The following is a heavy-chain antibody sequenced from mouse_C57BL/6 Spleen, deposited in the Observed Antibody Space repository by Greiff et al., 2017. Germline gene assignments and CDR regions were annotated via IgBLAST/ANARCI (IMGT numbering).Heavy chain of an antibody. V-gene: IGHV14-3*01. J-gene: IGHJ4*01. Sequence: EVQLQQSVAELVRPGASVKLSCTASGFNIKNTYMHWVKQRPEQGLEWIGRIDPANGNTKYAPKFQGKATITADTSSNTAYLQLSSLTSEDTAIYYCARTSLIYYYGSSYEDAMDYWGQGTSVTVSS. CDR1: GFNIKNTY. CDR2: IDPANGNT. D-gene: IGHD1-1*01. CDR3: ARTSLIYYYGSSYEDAMDY.